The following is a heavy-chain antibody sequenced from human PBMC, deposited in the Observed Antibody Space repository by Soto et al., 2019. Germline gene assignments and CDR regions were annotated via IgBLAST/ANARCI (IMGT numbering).Heavy chain of an antibody. D-gene: IGHD1-20*01. Sequence: GGSLRLSCAASGFTFSDSAVDWVRQASGKGLEWVGRISSKDNNYATAYAPSLKGRFSISRDDSQSTAYLQMNSLKTEDTAVYYCLTGTNFDYWGQGTLVTVSS. CDR3: LTGTNFDY. CDR2: ISSKDNNYAT. J-gene: IGHJ4*02. CDR1: GFTFSDSA. V-gene: IGHV3-73*01.